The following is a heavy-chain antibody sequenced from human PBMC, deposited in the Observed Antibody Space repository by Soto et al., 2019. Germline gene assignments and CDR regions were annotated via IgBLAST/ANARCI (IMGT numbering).Heavy chain of an antibody. Sequence: TLSLTCAVSGYSISSGYYWGWIRQPPGKGLEWIGSIYHSGSTYYNPSLKSRVTISVDTSKNQFSLKLSSVTAADTAVYYCAREVMATIKIDYWGQGTLVTVSS. V-gene: IGHV4-38-2*02. CDR2: IYHSGST. CDR3: AREVMATIKIDY. CDR1: GYSISSGYY. J-gene: IGHJ4*02. D-gene: IGHD5-12*01.